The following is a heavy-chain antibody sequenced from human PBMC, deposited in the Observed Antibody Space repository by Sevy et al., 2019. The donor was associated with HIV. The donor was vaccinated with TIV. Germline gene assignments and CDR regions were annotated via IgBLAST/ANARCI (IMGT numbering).Heavy chain of an antibody. D-gene: IGHD3-10*01. J-gene: IGHJ5*02. CDR2: ISGSSSYI. V-gene: IGHV3-21*01. CDR1: GFSLSSYS. Sequence: GGSLRLSCAASGFSLSSYSMNWVRQAPGKGLEWVSSISGSSSYIYYADSVKGRFTISRDNAKNSLFLQMNSLRAEDTAVYYCARREAGDYYGSGSYYNRWFDPWGQGSLVTVSS. CDR3: ARREAGDYYGSGSYYNRWFDP.